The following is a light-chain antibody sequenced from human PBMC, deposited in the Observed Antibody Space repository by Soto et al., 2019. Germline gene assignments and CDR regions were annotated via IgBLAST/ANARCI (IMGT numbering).Light chain of an antibody. Sequence: EIVMTQSPATLSVSPGERATLSCRASQSVSSNLAWYQQKPGQAPRLLIYGASSLQSGVPSRFSGSGSGTDFTLTISNLQPEDFATYYCQQANSFPISFGQGTRLEIK. CDR2: GAS. CDR3: QQANSFPIS. J-gene: IGKJ5*01. V-gene: IGKV3-15*01. CDR1: QSVSSN.